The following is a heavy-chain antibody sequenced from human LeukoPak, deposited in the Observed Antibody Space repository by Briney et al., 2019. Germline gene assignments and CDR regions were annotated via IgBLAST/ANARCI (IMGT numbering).Heavy chain of an antibody. V-gene: IGHV3-23*01. CDR2: ISDGGSDT. Sequence: GGSLRLSCAASGFAFSSQAMSWVRQAPGKGLDWVSTISDGGSDTHYADSVKGRFTISRDNAKNTLYLEMNSLRAEDTAVYYCVRAGLTGGLDYWGQGTLVTVSS. D-gene: IGHD2-8*02. CDR1: GFAFSSQA. J-gene: IGHJ4*02. CDR3: VRAGLTGGLDY.